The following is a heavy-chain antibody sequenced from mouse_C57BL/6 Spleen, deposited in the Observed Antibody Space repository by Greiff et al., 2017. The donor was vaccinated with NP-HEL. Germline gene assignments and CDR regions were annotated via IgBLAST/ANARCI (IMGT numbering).Heavy chain of an antibody. CDR3: ARDHYYGSSQAWFAY. D-gene: IGHD1-1*01. CDR1: GYNFTSYW. J-gene: IGHJ3*01. V-gene: IGHV1-69*01. CDR2: IDPSDSYT. Sequence: VQVVESGAELVMPGASVKLSCKASGYNFTSYWMHWVKQRPGQGLEWIGEIDPSDSYTNYNQKFKGKSTLTVDKSSSTAYMQLSSLTSEDSAVYYCARDHYYGSSQAWFAYWGQGTLVTVSA.